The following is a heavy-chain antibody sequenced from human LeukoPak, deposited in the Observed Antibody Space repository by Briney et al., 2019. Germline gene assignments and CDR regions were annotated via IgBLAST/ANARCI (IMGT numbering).Heavy chain of an antibody. V-gene: IGHV1-46*01. CDR1: GCTFTSYY. Sequence: ASVKVSCKASGCTFTSYYMHWVRQAPGQGLEWMGIINPSGGSTSYAQKFQGRVTMTRDTSTSTVYMELSSLRSEDTAVYYCAREARVATIWGVGNWFDPWGQGTLVTVSS. D-gene: IGHD5-12*01. J-gene: IGHJ5*02. CDR2: INPSGGST. CDR3: AREARVATIWGVGNWFDP.